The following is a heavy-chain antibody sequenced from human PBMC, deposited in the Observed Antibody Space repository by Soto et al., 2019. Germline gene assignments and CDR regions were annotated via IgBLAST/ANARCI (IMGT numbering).Heavy chain of an antibody. CDR2: IYWDDDK. CDR3: AQSVNLYWFDT. Sequence: QITLKESGPTLVKPTQTLTLTCTFSGFSLTTSGVGVGWIRQPPGKALEWLALIYWDDDKRYNTFLKNRLTIPKDASKNQVVLTMINMDPVDTATYYCAQSVNLYWFDTWGPGALVTVSS. J-gene: IGHJ5*02. CDR1: GFSLTTSGVG. V-gene: IGHV2-5*02.